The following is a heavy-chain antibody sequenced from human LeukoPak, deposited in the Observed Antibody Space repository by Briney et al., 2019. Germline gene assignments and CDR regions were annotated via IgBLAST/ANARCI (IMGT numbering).Heavy chain of an antibody. J-gene: IGHJ1*01. CDR1: GYSISSGYY. V-gene: IGHV4-38-2*02. CDR3: ARMISSAEYFQH. Sequence: SETLSLTCTVSGYSISSGYYWGWIRQPPGKGLEWIGSIYHSGSTYYNPSLKSRVTISVDTSKNQFSLKLSSVTAADTAAYYCARMISSAEYFQHWGQGTLVTVSS. CDR2: IYHSGST. D-gene: IGHD3/OR15-3a*01.